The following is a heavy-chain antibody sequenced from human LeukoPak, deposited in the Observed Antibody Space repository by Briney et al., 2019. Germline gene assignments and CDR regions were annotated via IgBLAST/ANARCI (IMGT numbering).Heavy chain of an antibody. D-gene: IGHD1-1*01. Sequence: GGSLRLSCAASGFTFSSYSMNWVRQAPGKGLEWVSSISSSSSNIYYADSVKGRFTISRDNAKNSLYLQMNSLRVEDTAVYYCARWTTGRTFGSLREIKRSREIDYWGQGTLVTVSS. CDR3: ARWTTGRTFGSLREIKRSREIDY. CDR1: GFTFSSYS. J-gene: IGHJ4*02. CDR2: ISSSSSNI. V-gene: IGHV3-21*01.